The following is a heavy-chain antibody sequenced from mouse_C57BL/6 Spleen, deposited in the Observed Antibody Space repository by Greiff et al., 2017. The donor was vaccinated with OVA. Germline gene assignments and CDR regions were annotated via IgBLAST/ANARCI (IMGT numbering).Heavy chain of an antibody. V-gene: IGHV1-50*01. J-gene: IGHJ4*01. D-gene: IGHD1-1*01. CDR1: GYTFTSYW. CDR3: ARWGYYGSSPLYAMDY. Sequence: VQLQQPGAELVKPGASVKLSCKASGYTFTSYWMQWVKQRPGQGLEWIGEIDPSDSYTTYNQKFKGKATFTVDTSSSTAYMQLSSLTSEDSAVYYCARWGYYGSSPLYAMDYWGQGTSVTVSS. CDR2: IDPSDSYT.